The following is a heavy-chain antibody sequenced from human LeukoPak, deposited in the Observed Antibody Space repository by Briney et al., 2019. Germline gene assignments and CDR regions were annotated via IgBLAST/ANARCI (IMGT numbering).Heavy chain of an antibody. CDR2: ISGSGGST. D-gene: IGHD3-10*01. CDR1: GFTFSSYA. Sequence: TGGSLRLSCAASGFTFSSYAMSWVRQAPGKGLEWVSAISGSGGSTYYADSVKGRFTISRDNSKNTLYLQMNSLRAEDTAVYYCAKDGTYYGSGVGDYWGQGTLVTVSS. J-gene: IGHJ4*02. V-gene: IGHV3-23*01. CDR3: AKDGTYYGSGVGDY.